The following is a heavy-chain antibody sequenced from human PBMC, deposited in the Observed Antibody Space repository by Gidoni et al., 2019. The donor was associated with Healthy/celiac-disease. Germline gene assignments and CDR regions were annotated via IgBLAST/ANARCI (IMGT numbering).Heavy chain of an antibody. CDR2: IYYSGST. V-gene: IGHV4-39*01. CDR3: ARGSVLGRRFDY. D-gene: IGHD3-10*01. CDR1: GGSISSSSYY. J-gene: IGHJ4*02. Sequence: QLQLQESGPGLVKPSETLSLTCTVSGGSISSSSYYWGWIRQPPGKGLEWIGSIYYSGSTYYTPSLKSRVTISVDTSKNQFSLKLSSVTAADTAVYYCARGSVLGRRFDYWGQGTLVTVSS.